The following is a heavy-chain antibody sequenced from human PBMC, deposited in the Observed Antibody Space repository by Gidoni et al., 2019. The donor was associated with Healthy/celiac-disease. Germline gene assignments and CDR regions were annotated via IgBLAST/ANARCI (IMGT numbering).Heavy chain of an antibody. D-gene: IGHD6-13*01. Sequence: QVQLVESGGGVVQPGRSLRLSCAASGFTFSSYGMHWVRQAPGKGLEWVAVIWYDGSNKYYADSVKGRFTISRDNSKNTLYLQMNSLRAEDTAVYYCARDLIVLAADDYYGMDVWGQGTTVTVSS. V-gene: IGHV3-33*01. CDR3: ARDLIVLAADDYYGMDV. J-gene: IGHJ6*02. CDR1: GFTFSSYG. CDR2: IWYDGSNK.